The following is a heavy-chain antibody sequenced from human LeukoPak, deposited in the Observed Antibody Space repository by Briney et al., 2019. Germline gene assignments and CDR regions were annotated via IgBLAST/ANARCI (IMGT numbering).Heavy chain of an antibody. J-gene: IGHJ5*02. V-gene: IGHV3-48*03. Sequence: GGSLRLSCVASGFTFRTYEMNWVRQAPGKGLEWVSYISGSVTTVYYADSVRGRFTISRDNAKSSLYLQMNSLRAEDTAVYYCARDKIGYYGWFDPWGQGTLVTVSS. D-gene: IGHD3-10*01. CDR2: ISGSVTTV. CDR3: ARDKIGYYGWFDP. CDR1: GFTFRTYE.